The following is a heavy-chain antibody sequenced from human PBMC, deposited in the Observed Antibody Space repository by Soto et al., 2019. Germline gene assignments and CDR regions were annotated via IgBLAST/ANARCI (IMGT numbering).Heavy chain of an antibody. CDR3: AREGGGYCSGGSCYQVDYGMAV. V-gene: IGHV1-2*04. CDR2: INPNSGGT. J-gene: IGHJ6*02. Sequence: ASVKVSCKASGYTFTGYYMHWVRQAPGQGLEWMGWINPNSGGTNYAQKFQGWVTMTRDTSISTAYMELSRLRSDDTAVYYCAREGGGYCSGGSCYQVDYGMAVWGQGTTATVSS. CDR1: GYTFTGYY. D-gene: IGHD2-15*01.